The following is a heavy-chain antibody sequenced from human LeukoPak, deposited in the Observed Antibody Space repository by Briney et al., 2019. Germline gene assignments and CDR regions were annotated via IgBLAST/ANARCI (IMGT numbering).Heavy chain of an antibody. D-gene: IGHD6-19*01. J-gene: IGHJ4*02. CDR1: GYSLSSGYY. CDR3: ARAPSSGWIDY. V-gene: IGHV4-38-2*02. CDR2: IYYSGST. Sequence: SETLSLTCTVSGYSLSSGYYWGWIRQPPGKGLEWIGSIYYSGSTYYNPSLKSRVTISVDTSKNQFSLKLSSVTAADTAVYYCARAPSSGWIDYWGQGTLVTVST.